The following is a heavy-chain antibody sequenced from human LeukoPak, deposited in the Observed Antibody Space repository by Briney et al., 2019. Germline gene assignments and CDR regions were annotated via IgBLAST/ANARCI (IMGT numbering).Heavy chain of an antibody. D-gene: IGHD2-21*02. CDR3: ARGRHDGDCKGGFYYLDL. Sequence: SETLSPTCAVSGGSFSGFYWTWIRQSPEKGLEWIGEINHSGSYTNNPSLKSRVTISVATPRNQVFLELTSVTAADTAVYYCARGRHDGDCKGGFYYLDLWGQGTQVTVSS. CDR1: GGSFSGFY. J-gene: IGHJ4*02. CDR2: INHSGSY. V-gene: IGHV4-34*01.